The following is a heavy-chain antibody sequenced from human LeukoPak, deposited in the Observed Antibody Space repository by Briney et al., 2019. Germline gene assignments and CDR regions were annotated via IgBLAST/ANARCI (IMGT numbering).Heavy chain of an antibody. CDR3: ARDSSGSNLSWFDP. CDR2: MNPNSGNT. Sequence: ASVKVSCKASGYTFTSYDINWVRQATGQGLEWMGWMNPNSGNTGYAQKFQGRVTITRNTSISTAYMELSSLRSDDTAVYYCARDSSGSNLSWFDPWGQGTLVTVSS. D-gene: IGHD3-10*01. CDR1: GYTFTSYD. V-gene: IGHV1-8*03. J-gene: IGHJ5*02.